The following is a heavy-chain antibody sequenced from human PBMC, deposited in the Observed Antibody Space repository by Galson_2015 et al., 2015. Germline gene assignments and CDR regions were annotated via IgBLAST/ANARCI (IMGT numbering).Heavy chain of an antibody. Sequence: SLRLSCAASGFTGSNSYMNWVRQAPGKGLEWVSLIDNGGATFYADSVKGRFSISRDISKNTLFLQMNSLKVEDTAVYYCARDPRGGVHGFDYWGQGTLVTVSS. CDR2: IDNGGAT. V-gene: IGHV3-53*01. D-gene: IGHD3-10*01. CDR1: GFTGSNSY. CDR3: ARDPRGGVHGFDY. J-gene: IGHJ4*02.